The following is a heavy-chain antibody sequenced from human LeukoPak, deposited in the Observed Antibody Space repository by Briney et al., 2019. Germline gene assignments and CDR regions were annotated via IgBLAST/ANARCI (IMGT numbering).Heavy chain of an antibody. CDR2: ISGSGSNT. J-gene: IGHJ4*02. V-gene: IGHV3-23*01. CDR1: GFTFSSYA. Sequence: GGSLRLSCAASGFTFSSYAMTWFRQAPGKGLEWVSGISGSGSNTYYADSVKGRFTISRDNSKNTLYLQMNSLRAEDTAAYYCAKGTYDSRGHFDYWGQGTLVSVSS. CDR3: AKGTYDSRGHFDY. D-gene: IGHD3-22*01.